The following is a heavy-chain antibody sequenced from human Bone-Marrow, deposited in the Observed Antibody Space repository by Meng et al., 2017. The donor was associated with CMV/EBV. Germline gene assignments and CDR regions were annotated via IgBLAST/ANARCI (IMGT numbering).Heavy chain of an antibody. J-gene: IGHJ4*02. CDR2: IYYSGST. CDR1: GGSISGTSYF. D-gene: IGHD6-13*01. CDR3: ALRFIASNTWYEADY. Sequence: SETLSLTCAVSGGSISGTSYFWGWIRQPPGKGLEWIGSIYYSGSTYYNPSLKSRVTISVDTSKNQFSLKLNSVTAADTAVYYCALRFIASNTWYEADYWGQGALVTVSS. V-gene: IGHV4-39*07.